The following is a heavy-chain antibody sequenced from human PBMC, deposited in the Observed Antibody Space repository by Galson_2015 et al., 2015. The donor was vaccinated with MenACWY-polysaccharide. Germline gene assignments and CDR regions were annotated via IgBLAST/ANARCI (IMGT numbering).Heavy chain of an antibody. V-gene: IGHV3-30*18. CDR3: AKDFWYGDYNGI. D-gene: IGHD4-17*01. J-gene: IGHJ3*02. Sequence: SLRLSCAASGFTFSGYGMHWVRQAPGKGLDWVAIISQDGNTKYYIDSVKGRFTISRDNSKNTLYLQMDSLRTDDTALYYCAKDFWYGDYNGIWGQGTMVTVSS. CDR1: GFTFSGYG. CDR2: ISQDGNTK.